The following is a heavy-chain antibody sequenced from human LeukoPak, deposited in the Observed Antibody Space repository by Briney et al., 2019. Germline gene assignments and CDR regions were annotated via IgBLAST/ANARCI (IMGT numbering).Heavy chain of an antibody. CDR2: INPNSGGT. CDR3: ARSDCSGGSCYDWFDP. Sequence: ASVKVSCKASGYTFTGYYMDWVRQAPGQGLEWMGWINPNSGGTNYAQKFKGRVTMTRDTSISTAYMEMSRLRSDDTAVYYCARSDCSGGSCYDWFDPWGQGTLVTVSS. V-gene: IGHV1-2*02. D-gene: IGHD2-15*01. CDR1: GYTFTGYY. J-gene: IGHJ5*02.